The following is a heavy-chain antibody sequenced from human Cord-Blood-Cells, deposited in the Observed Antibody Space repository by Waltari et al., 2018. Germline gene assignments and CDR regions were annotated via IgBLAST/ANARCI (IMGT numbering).Heavy chain of an antibody. J-gene: IGHJ4*02. CDR2: IYYSGST. CDR1: GGSISIGGYY. V-gene: IGHV4-31*03. CDR3: ASPKRGYSYGYFDY. D-gene: IGHD5-18*01. Sequence: QVQLQESGPGLVKPSQTLSPTCPVSGGSISIGGYYWSWIRQHPGKGLEWIGYIYYSGSTYYNPSLKSRVTISVDTSKNQFSMKLSSVTAADTAVYYCASPKRGYSYGYFDYWGQGTLVTVSS.